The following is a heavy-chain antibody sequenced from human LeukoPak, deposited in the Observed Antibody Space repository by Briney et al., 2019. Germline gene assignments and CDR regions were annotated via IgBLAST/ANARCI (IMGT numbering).Heavy chain of an antibody. Sequence: PGGSLRLSCASSGFTFNSYAMSWVRQARGRGREGVSAISGSGGSTYYADSVKGRFTISSDNSKNTLYLQMNSLRAEDTAVYYCAKDARYFDWLLFYFDYWGQGTLVTVSS. J-gene: IGHJ4*02. D-gene: IGHD3-9*01. CDR1: GFTFNSYA. CDR2: ISGSGGST. V-gene: IGHV3-23*01. CDR3: AKDARYFDWLLFYFDY.